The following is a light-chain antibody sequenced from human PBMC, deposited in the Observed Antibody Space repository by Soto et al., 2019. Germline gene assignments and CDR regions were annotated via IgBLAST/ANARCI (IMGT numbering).Light chain of an antibody. CDR3: CSYTTTSTRV. CDR2: DVS. CDR1: SSDVGAYNY. V-gene: IGLV2-14*03. J-gene: IGLJ2*01. Sequence: QSALTQPASVSGSPGQSITISCTGTSSDVGAYNYVSWYQQHPGKAPKVVIYDVSYRPSGVSNRFSGSKSGNTASLTISGLQAEDEADYYCCSYTTTSTRVFGGGTKPTVL.